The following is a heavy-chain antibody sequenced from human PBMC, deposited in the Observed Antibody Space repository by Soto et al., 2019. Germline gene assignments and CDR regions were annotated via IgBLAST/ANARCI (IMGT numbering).Heavy chain of an antibody. D-gene: IGHD3-3*01. CDR1: GFTFSSYA. J-gene: IGHJ5*02. V-gene: IGHV3-30-3*01. CDR2: ISYDGSNK. CDR3: ARDGPFYDFWSGSNHNWFDP. Sequence: GGSLRLSCAASGFTFSSYAMHWVRQAPGKGLEWVAVISYDGSNKYYADSVKGRFTISRDNSKNTLYLQMNSLRAEDTAVYYCARDGPFYDFWSGSNHNWFDPWGQGTLVTVSS.